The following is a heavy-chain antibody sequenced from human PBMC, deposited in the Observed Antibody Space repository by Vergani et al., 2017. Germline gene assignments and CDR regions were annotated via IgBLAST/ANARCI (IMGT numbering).Heavy chain of an antibody. CDR3: ARDLYDSSGV. CDR1: GYSISSGYY. D-gene: IGHD3-22*01. CDR2: IYHSGST. V-gene: IGHV4-38-2*02. Sequence: QVQLQESGPGLVKPSETLSLTCAVSGYSISSGYYWGWIRQPTGKGLEWIGSIYHSGSTYYNPSLKSRVTISVDTSKNQFSLKLSSVTAADTAVYYCARDLYDSSGVWGQGTLVTVSS. J-gene: IGHJ4*02.